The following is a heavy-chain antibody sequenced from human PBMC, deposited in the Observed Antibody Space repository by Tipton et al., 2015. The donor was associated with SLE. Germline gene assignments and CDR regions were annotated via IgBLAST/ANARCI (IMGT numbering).Heavy chain of an antibody. CDR3: ARGEYFDVWSGRYAS. J-gene: IGHJ4*02. V-gene: IGHV3-11*04. Sequence: SLRLSCAASGFTFTNFYMSWIRQPPGKGLEWISYINSGGTTIYYADSVKGRFTISRDDANNSLYLQMNSLRADDTALYYCARGEYFDVWSGRYASWGQGTLVTVSS. D-gene: IGHD3-3*01. CDR2: INSGGTTI. CDR1: GFTFTNFY.